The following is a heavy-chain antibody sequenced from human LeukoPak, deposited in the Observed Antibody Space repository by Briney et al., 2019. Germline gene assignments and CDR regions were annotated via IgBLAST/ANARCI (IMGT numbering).Heavy chain of an antibody. CDR3: ARDSDTSGYYPLVDY. V-gene: IGHV1-46*01. Sequence: ASVKVSCKASGGTFSSYAISWVRQAPGQGLEWMGIINPSGGRTTYAQKIQGRVTMTRDTSTSTVYMELSGLRSEDTAVYYCARDSDTSGYYPLVDYWGQGTLVTVSS. J-gene: IGHJ4*02. CDR1: GGTFSSYA. D-gene: IGHD3-22*01. CDR2: INPSGGRT.